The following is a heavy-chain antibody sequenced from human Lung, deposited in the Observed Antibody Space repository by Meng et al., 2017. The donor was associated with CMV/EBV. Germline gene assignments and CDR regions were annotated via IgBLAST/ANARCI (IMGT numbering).Heavy chain of an antibody. CDR2: ISWDGGST. D-gene: IGHD6-19*01. CDR3: AKGLRYYYGMDV. V-gene: IGHV3-43D*03. Sequence: GGSXRLXCAASGFTFDDYTMHWVRQVPGKGLEWVSLISWDGGSTYYADSVKGRFTISRDNSKNSLYLQMNSLRAEDTALYYCAKGLRYYYGMDVWGQGTTVTVSS. J-gene: IGHJ6*02. CDR1: GFTFDDYT.